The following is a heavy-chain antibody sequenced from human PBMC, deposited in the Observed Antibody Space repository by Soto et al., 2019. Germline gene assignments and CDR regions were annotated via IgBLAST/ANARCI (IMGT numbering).Heavy chain of an antibody. CDR3: ARTMAVAGDDY. V-gene: IGHV3-7*01. CDR2: IKQDGSEK. CDR1: GFTFRSFW. D-gene: IGHD6-19*01. Sequence: SLRLSCAASGFTFRSFWMSCVRQAPGKGLEWVANIKQDGSEKYYVDSVKGRFTISRDNARNSLFLQMNSLRAEDTAVYYCARTMAVAGDDYWGQGTLVTVSS. J-gene: IGHJ4*02.